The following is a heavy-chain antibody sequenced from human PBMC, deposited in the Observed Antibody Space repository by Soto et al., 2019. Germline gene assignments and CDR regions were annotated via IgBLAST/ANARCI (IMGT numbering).Heavy chain of an antibody. V-gene: IGHV1-46*01. J-gene: IGHJ4*02. CDR3: ARNPRVHDYVWGSTRRTFDY. Sequence: ASVKVSCKASGYTFTSYYMHWVRQAPGQGLEWMGIINPSGGSTSYAQKFQGRVTMTRDTSTSTVYMELSSLRSEDTAVYYCARNPRVHDYVWGSTRRTFDYWGQGTLVTVSS. CDR2: INPSGGST. D-gene: IGHD3-16*01. CDR1: GYTFTSYY.